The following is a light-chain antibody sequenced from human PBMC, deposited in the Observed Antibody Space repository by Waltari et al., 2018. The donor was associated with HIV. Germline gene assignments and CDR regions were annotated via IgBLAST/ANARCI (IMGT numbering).Light chain of an antibody. CDR3: QQRSSWPLT. J-gene: IGKJ4*01. CDR1: QSVSSY. Sequence: EIVLTQSPATLSLSPGERATLFCRASQSVSSYLAWYQQKPGQAPTLFIYDASSRATGIPARFSGSGSGTDFTLTISRLEPEDFAVYYCQQRSSWPLTFGGGTKVEIK. V-gene: IGKV3-11*01. CDR2: DAS.